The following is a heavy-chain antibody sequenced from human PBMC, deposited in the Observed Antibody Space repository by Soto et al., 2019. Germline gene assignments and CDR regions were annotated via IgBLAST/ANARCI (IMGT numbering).Heavy chain of an antibody. CDR3: ARAVLRYFDWSRDYYYYMDV. CDR1: GYTFTSYD. D-gene: IGHD3-9*01. J-gene: IGHJ6*03. Sequence: ASVKVSCKASGYTFTSYDINWVRQATGQGLEWMGWMNPNSGNTGYAQKFQGRVTMTRNTSISTAYMELSSLGSEETAVYYCARAVLRYFDWSRDYYYYMDVWGKGTTVTVSS. V-gene: IGHV1-8*01. CDR2: MNPNSGNT.